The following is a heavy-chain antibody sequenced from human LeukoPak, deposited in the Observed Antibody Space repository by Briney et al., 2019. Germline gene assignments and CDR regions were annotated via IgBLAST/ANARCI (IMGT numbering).Heavy chain of an antibody. V-gene: IGHV1-2*02. CDR2: INPNSGGT. D-gene: IGHD6-13*01. CDR1: GYTFTGYY. Sequence: ASVKVSCKASGYTFTGYYMHWVRQAPGQGLEWMGWINPNSGGTNYAQKFQGRVTMTRDTSISTAYMELSRLRSDDTAVYYCATTHQIAAAVWALGYWGQGTLVTVSS. CDR3: ATTHQIAAAVWALGY. J-gene: IGHJ4*02.